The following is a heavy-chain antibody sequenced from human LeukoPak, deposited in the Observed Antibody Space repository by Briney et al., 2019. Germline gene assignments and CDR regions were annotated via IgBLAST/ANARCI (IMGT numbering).Heavy chain of an antibody. J-gene: IGHJ4*02. D-gene: IGHD2-21*02. V-gene: IGHV3-21*01. CDR3: ARGGADVPIDY. Sequence: GGSLRLSYAASGFTFSSYTMNWVRQAPGKGLEWVSSISSSSYIYYADSVKGRFTISRDNAKSSLYLQMNSLRAEDTAVYYCARGGADVPIDYWGQGTLVTASS. CDR2: ISSSSYI. CDR1: GFTFSSYT.